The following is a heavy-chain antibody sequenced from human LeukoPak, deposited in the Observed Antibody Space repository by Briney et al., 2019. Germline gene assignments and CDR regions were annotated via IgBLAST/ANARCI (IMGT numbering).Heavy chain of an antibody. CDR2: ISWNSGSI. CDR3: TTDEGSGRGYYYGMDV. V-gene: IGHV3-9*01. D-gene: IGHD3-10*01. Sequence: PGRSLRLSCAASGFTFDDYAMHWVRQAPGKGLEWVSGISWNSGSIGYADSVKGRFTISRDNAKNSLYLQMNSLKTEDTAVYYCTTDEGSGRGYYYGMDVWGQGTTVTVSS. J-gene: IGHJ6*02. CDR1: GFTFDDYA.